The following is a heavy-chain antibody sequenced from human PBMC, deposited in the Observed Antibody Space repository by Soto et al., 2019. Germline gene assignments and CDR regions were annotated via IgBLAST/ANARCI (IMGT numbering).Heavy chain of an antibody. CDR1: GFPFSNYE. Sequence: GGSLRLSCAASGFPFSNYEMNWVRQAPGKGLEWVSYISTSGTTIYYADSVKGRFTISRDNAKNSLSLQLNSLRAEDTAVYYCARHSVVPAAPFDYWGQGTLVTVSS. J-gene: IGHJ4*02. CDR3: ARHSVVPAAPFDY. CDR2: ISTSGTTI. V-gene: IGHV3-48*03. D-gene: IGHD2-2*01.